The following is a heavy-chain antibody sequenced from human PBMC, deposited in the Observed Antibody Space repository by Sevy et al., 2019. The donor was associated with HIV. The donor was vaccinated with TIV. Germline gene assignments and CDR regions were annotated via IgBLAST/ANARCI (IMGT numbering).Heavy chain of an antibody. CDR3: ARAIKSRSSILRGAFDI. CDR2: IIPIFGTA. D-gene: IGHD6-6*01. J-gene: IGHJ3*02. V-gene: IGHV1-69*06. CDR1: GGTFSSYA. Sequence: ASVKVSCKASGGTFSSYAISWVRQAPGQGLEWMGGIIPIFGTANYAQKFQGRVTITADKSTSTAYMELSSLRSEDTAVYYCARAIKSRSSILRGAFDIWGQGTMVTVSS.